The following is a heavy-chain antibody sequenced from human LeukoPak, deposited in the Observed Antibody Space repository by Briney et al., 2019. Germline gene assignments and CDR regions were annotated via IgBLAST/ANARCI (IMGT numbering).Heavy chain of an antibody. CDR3: ARDFHVRYYDTGGYSY. CDR1: GYTFTSYG. D-gene: IGHD3-22*01. V-gene: IGHV1-18*01. J-gene: IGHJ4*02. CDR2: ISAYNGNT. Sequence: ASVKVSCKASGYTFTSYGISWVRQAPGQGLEWMGWISAYNGNTNYAQKLQGRVTMTTDTSTSTAYMELRSLRSDDTAVYYCARDFHVRYYDTGGYSYWGQGILVTVSS.